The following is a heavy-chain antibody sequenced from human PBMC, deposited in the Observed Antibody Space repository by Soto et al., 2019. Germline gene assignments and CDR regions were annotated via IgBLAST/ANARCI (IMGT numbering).Heavy chain of an antibody. CDR1: GLIFSDYA. CDR2: ISGSGGAT. V-gene: IGHV3-23*01. J-gene: IGHJ4*02. D-gene: IGHD1-26*01. CDR3: AKDRFGVVGPVDY. Sequence: GGSLRLSCAASGLIFSDYAMSWVRQAPGKGLECVACISGSGGATFYADSVKGRFTISRDNSKNTLSLHMNSLRVDDTAVYFCAKDRFGVVGPVDYWGQGTLVTVSS.